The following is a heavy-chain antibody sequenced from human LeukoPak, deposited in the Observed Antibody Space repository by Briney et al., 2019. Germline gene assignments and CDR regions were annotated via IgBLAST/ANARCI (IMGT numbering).Heavy chain of an antibody. Sequence: GGSLRLSCTTSGFTFSRYAIHWVRQAPGKGLEWVAVISYEGSNKYYADSVKGRFSIPRDNSQNTLFLQMNSLSTEDTAVYYCARGSSSLRSVIVDIDIWGQGTMVTVSS. CDR3: ARGSSSLRSVIVDIDI. J-gene: IGHJ3*02. CDR2: ISYEGSNK. CDR1: GFTFSRYA. V-gene: IGHV3-30-3*01. D-gene: IGHD1-26*01.